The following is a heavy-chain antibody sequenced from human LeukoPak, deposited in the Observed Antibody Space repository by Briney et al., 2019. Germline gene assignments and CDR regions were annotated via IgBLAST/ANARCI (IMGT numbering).Heavy chain of an antibody. CDR1: GGSFSGYY. V-gene: IGHV4-34*01. CDR3: AGFIRGGFYSSWFDP. CDR2: INHSGST. Sequence: PSETLSLTCAVYGGSFSGYYWSWIRQPPGKGLEWIGEINHSGSTNYNPSLKSRVTVSVDTSKNQFSLKLSSVTAADTAVYYCAGFIRGGFYSSWFDPGGQGTLVTASS. D-gene: IGHD3-22*01. J-gene: IGHJ5*02.